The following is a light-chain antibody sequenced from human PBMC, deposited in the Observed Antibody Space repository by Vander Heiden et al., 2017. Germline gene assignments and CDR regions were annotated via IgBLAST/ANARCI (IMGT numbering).Light chain of an antibody. J-gene: IGLJ1*01. CDR2: DVT. V-gene: IGLV2-11*01. CDR3: CSYAGSHTSLYV. CDR1: SSDVGGYNY. Sequence: QSALTQPRSVSGSPGQSVTISCTGPSSDVGGYNYVPWYQQHPGKAPKLMIYDVTKRPPGVPYRFPGSKSGHTASLNISGLQAEDEADYYCCSYAGSHTSLYVFGTGTKVTVL.